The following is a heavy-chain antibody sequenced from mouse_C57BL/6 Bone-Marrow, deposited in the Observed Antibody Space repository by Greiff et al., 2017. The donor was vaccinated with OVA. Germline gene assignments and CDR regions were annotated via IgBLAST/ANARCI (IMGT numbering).Heavy chain of an antibody. Sequence: EVLLQQSGAELVKPGASVKLSCTASGFNFKDYYMPWVKQRTEQGLEWIGRIDPEDGETKYAPKFQGKATITADTTSNTAYLQLSSLTSEDTAVYYGARGSNCFFYWYFDVWGTGTTVTVSS. V-gene: IGHV14-2*01. J-gene: IGHJ1*03. CDR3: ARGSNCFFYWYFDV. CDR1: GFNFKDYY. CDR2: IDPEDGET. D-gene: IGHD4-1*01.